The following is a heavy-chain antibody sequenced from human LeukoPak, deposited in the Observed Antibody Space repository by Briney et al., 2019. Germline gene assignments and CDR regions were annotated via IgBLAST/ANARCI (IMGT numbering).Heavy chain of an antibody. J-gene: IGHJ4*02. Sequence: SWIRQPPGKGLEWIGEINHSGSTNYNPSLKSRVTISVDTSKNQFSLKLSSVTAADTAVYYCARRSCGSCSFDYWGQGTLVTVSS. CDR3: ARRSCGSCSFDY. V-gene: IGHV4-34*01. CDR2: INHSGST. D-gene: IGHD2-15*01.